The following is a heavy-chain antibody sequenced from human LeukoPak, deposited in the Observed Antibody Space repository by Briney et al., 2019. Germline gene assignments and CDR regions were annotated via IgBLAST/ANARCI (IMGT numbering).Heavy chain of an antibody. V-gene: IGHV4-61*02. CDR2: IYTSGST. CDR3: ARGGAVAGYGMDV. CDR1: GCSISSGSYY. D-gene: IGHD6-19*01. J-gene: IGHJ6*02. Sequence: PSQTLSLTCTVSGCSISSGSYYWSWIRQPAGKGLEWIGRIYTSGSTNYNPSLKSRVTISVDTSKNQFSLKLSSVTAADTAVYYCARGGAVAGYGMDVLGQGTTVTVSS.